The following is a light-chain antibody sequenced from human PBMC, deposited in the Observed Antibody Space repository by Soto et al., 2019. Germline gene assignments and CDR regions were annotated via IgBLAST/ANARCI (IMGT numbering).Light chain of an antibody. CDR2: AAS. J-gene: IGKJ1*01. CDR3: QHYNSYSEA. CDR1: QSISSY. Sequence: DIQMTQSPSSLSASVGDRVTITCRASQSISSYLNWYQQKPGKAPKLLIYAASSLQSGVPSRFSGSGSGTEFTLTISSLQPDDFATYYCQHYNSYSEASGQGTKVELK. V-gene: IGKV1-39*01.